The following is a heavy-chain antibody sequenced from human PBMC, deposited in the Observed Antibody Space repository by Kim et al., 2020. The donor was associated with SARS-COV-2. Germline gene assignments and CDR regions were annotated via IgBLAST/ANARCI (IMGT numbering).Heavy chain of an antibody. V-gene: IGHV3-49*03. CDR2: IRSNAYGGTT. CDR3: AREVLRNFDWLLLSAPPLSDFDY. J-gene: IGHJ4*02. D-gene: IGHD3-9*01. Sequence: GGSLRLSCTASGFTFGDYGMSWFRQAPGKGLEWVGFIRSNAYGGTTEYAASVKGRFTISRDDSKSIAYLQMNSLKTEGTAVYYCAREVLRNFDWLLLSAPPLSDFDYWGQGTLVTVSS. CDR1: GFTFGDYG.